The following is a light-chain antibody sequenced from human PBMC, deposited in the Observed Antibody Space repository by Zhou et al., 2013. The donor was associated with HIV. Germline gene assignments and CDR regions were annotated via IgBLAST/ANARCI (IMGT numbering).Light chain of an antibody. Sequence: EIALTQSPGTLSLSPGERATLSCRASESVRSSHLAWYQQRPGQAPRLLIYDVSNRASGIPDRFSGSGSGTDFTLTISRLEPEDFAVYYCQQYGSSPPWTFGQGTKVEIK. CDR1: ESVRSSH. J-gene: IGKJ1*01. V-gene: IGKV3-20*01. CDR2: DVS. CDR3: QQYGSSPPWT.